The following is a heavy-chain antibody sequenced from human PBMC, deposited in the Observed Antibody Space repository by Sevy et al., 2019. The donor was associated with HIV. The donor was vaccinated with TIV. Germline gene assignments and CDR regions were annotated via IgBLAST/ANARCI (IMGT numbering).Heavy chain of an antibody. J-gene: IGHJ4*02. CDR2: IYSGGST. Sequence: GGSLRLSCAASGFTVTSNYMSWVRQAPGKGLEWVSVIYSGGSTYYAGSVKGRFTISRDNSKNTRYLQMNSLRAEDTAVYYCARDDGSRGIDYWGQGTLVTVSS. CDR1: GFTVTSNY. D-gene: IGHD6-13*01. V-gene: IGHV3-53*01. CDR3: ARDDGSRGIDY.